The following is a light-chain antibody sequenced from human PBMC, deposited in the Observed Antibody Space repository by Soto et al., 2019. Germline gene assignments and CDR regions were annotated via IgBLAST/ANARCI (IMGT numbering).Light chain of an antibody. CDR3: QHYNNLPLT. V-gene: IGKV3-15*01. CDR1: QSVSSN. CDR2: GAS. Sequence: EIVLTQSPATLSVSPGEIATVACSASQSVSSNLAWYQQKPGQAPRLLVYGASSRSPGIPASFSGSGSWTEFTLTISSLQSEDFAVYYCQHYNNLPLTFGGGAKVEIK. J-gene: IGKJ4*01.